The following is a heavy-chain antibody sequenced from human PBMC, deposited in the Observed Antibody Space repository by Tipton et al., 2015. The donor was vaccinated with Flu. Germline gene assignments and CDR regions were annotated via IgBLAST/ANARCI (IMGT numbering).Heavy chain of an antibody. CDR1: GFSLSSYW. CDR3: VRAIAAAGSR. CDR2: INQDGSEK. J-gene: IGHJ4*02. V-gene: IGHV3-7*01. D-gene: IGHD6-13*01. Sequence: SLRLSCAASGFSLSSYWMSWVRQAPGKGLEWVANINQDGSEKYSVDSVRGRFTITRDNAKNPLYLQMNSLRVEDTAVYYCVRAIAAAGSRWGQGTLVTVSS.